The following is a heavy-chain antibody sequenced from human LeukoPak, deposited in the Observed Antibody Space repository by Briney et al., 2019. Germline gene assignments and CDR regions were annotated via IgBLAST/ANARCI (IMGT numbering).Heavy chain of an antibody. CDR2: IYHSGST. CDR1: GGSISSGGYS. V-gene: IGHV4-30-2*01. CDR3: ARGIAASDDAFDI. J-gene: IGHJ3*02. D-gene: IGHD6-13*01. Sequence: SETLSLTCAVSGGSISSGGYSWSWIRQPPGKGLEWIGYIYHSGSTYYNPSLKSRVTISVDRSKNQFSLKLSSVTAADTAVYYCARGIAASDDAFDIWGQGTMVTVSS.